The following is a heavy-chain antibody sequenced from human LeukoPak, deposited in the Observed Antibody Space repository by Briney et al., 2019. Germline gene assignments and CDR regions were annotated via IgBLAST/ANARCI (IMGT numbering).Heavy chain of an antibody. CDR1: GYTFTSYG. CDR3: ARLNVVVVAATMDYYYYMDV. J-gene: IGHJ6*03. V-gene: IGHV1-18*01. Sequence: VASVKVSCKASGYTFTSYGISWVRQAPGQGLEWMGWISAYNGNTNYAQKLQGRVTMTTDTSTSTAYMELRSLRSDDTAVYYCARLNVVVVAATMDYYYYMDVWGKGTTVTVSS. CDR2: ISAYNGNT. D-gene: IGHD2-15*01.